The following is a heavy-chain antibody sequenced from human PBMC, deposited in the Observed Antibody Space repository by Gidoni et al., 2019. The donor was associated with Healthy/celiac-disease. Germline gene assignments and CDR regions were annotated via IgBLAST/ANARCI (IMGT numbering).Heavy chain of an antibody. CDR3: ARARGVVPAAHFDY. D-gene: IGHD2-2*01. Sequence: QVQLQESGPGLVKPSETLFLTCTVSGGSISSYYWSWIRQPPGKGLEWIGYIYYSGSTNYNPSLKSRVTISVDTSKNQFSLKLSSVTAADTAVYYCARARGVVPAAHFDYWGQGTLVTVSS. CDR1: GGSISSYY. CDR2: IYYSGST. J-gene: IGHJ4*02. V-gene: IGHV4-59*01.